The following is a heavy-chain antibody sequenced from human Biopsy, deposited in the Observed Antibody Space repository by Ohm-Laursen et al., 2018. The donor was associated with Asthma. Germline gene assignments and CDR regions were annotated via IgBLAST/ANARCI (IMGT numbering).Heavy chain of an antibody. CDR2: VHSPWST. V-gene: IGHV4-59*07. D-gene: IGHD6-13*01. CDR3: ARATSTWSQSGPHFFDH. J-gene: IGHJ4*02. Sequence: SHTLSLTYTVSPRSLHDYYWIWIPQFPGKGLEWIGYVHSPWSTRLNPSLKSRVTVSVDPSVDQVSLRLSSVSAADMAIYFCARATSTWSQSGPHFFDHWGPGTLFTVSS. CDR1: PRSLHDYY.